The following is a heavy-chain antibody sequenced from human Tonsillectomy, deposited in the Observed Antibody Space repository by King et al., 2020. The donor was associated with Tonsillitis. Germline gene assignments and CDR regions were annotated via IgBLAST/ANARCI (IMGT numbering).Heavy chain of an antibody. J-gene: IGHJ4*02. V-gene: IGHV5-51*03. CDR3: ATRAGYYESDY. D-gene: IGHD3-22*01. CDR2: IYPSDSGT. Sequence: QLVQSGAEVKKPGESLKISCRGSGYNFTNYWIGWVRQMPGKGLEWMGIIYPSDSGTTYSPSFQGQVTISADTSISPAYLQWSSLKASDTAMYYCATRAGYYESDYWGQGTLVTVPS. CDR1: GYNFTNYW.